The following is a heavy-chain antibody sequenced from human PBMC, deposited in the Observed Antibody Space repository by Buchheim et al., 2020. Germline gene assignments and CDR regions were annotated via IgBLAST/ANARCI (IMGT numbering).Heavy chain of an antibody. CDR3: ARDRIVEYSSSSTYGWFDT. CDR2: IKQDGSEK. D-gene: IGHD6-6*01. Sequence: QLVESGGGLVHPGGSLRLSCAASGFTFTTSWMTWVRQALGKGLEWVANIKQDGSEKYYVDSVKGRFTISRDNAKNSMYLQMNSLRADDTAVYYCARDRIVEYSSSSTYGWFDTWGQGTL. J-gene: IGHJ5*02. CDR1: GFTFTTSW. V-gene: IGHV3-7*01.